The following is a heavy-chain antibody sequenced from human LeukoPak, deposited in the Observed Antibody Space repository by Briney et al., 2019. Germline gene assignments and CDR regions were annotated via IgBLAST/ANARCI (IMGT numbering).Heavy chain of an antibody. CDR2: ISYDGSNK. CDR3: ATLIIVATTTQDY. V-gene: IGHV3-30-3*01. D-gene: IGHD5-12*01. J-gene: IGHJ4*02. CDR1: GFTFSSYA. Sequence: PGGSLRLSCAASGFTFSSYAMHWVRQAPGKGLEWVAVISYDGSNKYYADSVKGRFTISRDNSKNTLYLQMNSLRAEDTAVYYCATLIIVATTTQDYWGQGTLVTVSS.